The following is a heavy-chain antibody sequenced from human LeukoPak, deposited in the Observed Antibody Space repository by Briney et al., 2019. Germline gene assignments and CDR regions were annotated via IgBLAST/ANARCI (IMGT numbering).Heavy chain of an antibody. J-gene: IGHJ4*02. V-gene: IGHV3-66*01. Sequence: GGSLRLSCAASGFTVSSNYMTWVRQAPGKGLEWVSNLDSGGNTYYADSVKGRFSLSRDNSKNTLYLQMTSLRAEDTAVYYCARLRYSSGPLGFWGQGTLVTVSS. CDR2: LDSGGNT. CDR3: ARLRYSSGPLGF. CDR1: GFTVSSNY. D-gene: IGHD6-19*01.